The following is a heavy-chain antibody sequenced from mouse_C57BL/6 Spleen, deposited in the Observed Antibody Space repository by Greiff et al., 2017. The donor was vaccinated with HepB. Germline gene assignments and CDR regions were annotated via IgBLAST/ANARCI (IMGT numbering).Heavy chain of an antibody. V-gene: IGHV1-85*01. Sequence: VQLQQSGPELVKPGASVKLSCKASGYTFTSYDINWVKQRPGQGLEWIGWIYPRDGSTKYNEKFKGKATLTVDTSSSTAYMELHSLTSEDSAVYFCARHYDGDVYYAMDYWGQGTSVTVSS. D-gene: IGHD2-3*01. J-gene: IGHJ4*01. CDR1: GYTFTSYD. CDR2: IYPRDGST. CDR3: ARHYDGDVYYAMDY.